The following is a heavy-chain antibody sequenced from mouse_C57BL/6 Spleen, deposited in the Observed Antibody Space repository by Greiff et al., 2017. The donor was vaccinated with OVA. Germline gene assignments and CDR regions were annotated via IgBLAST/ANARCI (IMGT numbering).Heavy chain of an antibody. CDR1: GYAFSSSW. CDR3: ARSDYDGGGYCDV. CDR2: IYPGDGDT. Sequence: VQLQQSGPELVKPGASVKISCKASGYAFSSSWMNWVKQRPGQGLEWIGRIYPGDGDTNYNGKFKGKATLTADKSSSTAYMQLSSLTSEDSAVYFCARSDYDGGGYCDVGGTGTTVTVSS. J-gene: IGHJ1*03. D-gene: IGHD1-1*02. V-gene: IGHV1-82*01.